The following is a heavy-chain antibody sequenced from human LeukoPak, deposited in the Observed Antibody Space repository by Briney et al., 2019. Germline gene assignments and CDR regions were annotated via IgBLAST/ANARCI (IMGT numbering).Heavy chain of an antibody. J-gene: IGHJ3*02. D-gene: IGHD2-15*01. CDR1: GFTFSSYS. V-gene: IGHV3-21*01. CDR3: AREAIDIVVVVAAHDAFDI. CDR2: ISSSSSYI. Sequence: GGSLRLSCAASGFTFSSYSMNWVRQAPGKGLEWVSSISSSSSYIYYADSVMGRFTISRDNAKNSLYLQMNSLRAEDTAVYYCAREAIDIVVVVAAHDAFDIWGQGTMVTVSS.